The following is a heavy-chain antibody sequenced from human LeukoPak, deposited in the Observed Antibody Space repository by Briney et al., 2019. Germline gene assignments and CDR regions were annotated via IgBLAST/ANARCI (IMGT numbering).Heavy chain of an antibody. J-gene: IGHJ6*03. D-gene: IGHD7-27*01. CDR3: ATAVRGVEFWGDYYYYYMDV. CDR2: MNPNSGNT. CDR1: GYTFTSYD. V-gene: IGHV1-8*01. Sequence: ASVKVSCKASGYTFTSYDINWVRQATGQGLEWMGWMNPNSGNTGYAQKFQGRVTMTRNTSISTAYMELSSLRSEDPAVYYCATAVRGVEFWGDYYYYYMDVWGKGTTVTVSS.